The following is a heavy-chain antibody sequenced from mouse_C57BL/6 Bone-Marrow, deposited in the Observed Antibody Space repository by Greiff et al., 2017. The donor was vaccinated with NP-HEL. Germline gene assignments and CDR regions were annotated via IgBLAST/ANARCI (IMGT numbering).Heavy chain of an antibody. CDR3: ARRGDYYGSSCAMDY. CDR1: GYTFTSYW. CDR2: IDPSDSYT. J-gene: IGHJ4*01. V-gene: IGHV1-69*01. Sequence: QVQLQQPGAELVMPGASVKLSCKASGYTFTSYWMHWVKQRPGQGLEWIGEIDPSDSYTNYNQKFKGKSTLTVDKSSSTAYLQLSSLTSEYSAVYYCARRGDYYGSSCAMDYWGQGTSVTVSS. D-gene: IGHD1-1*01.